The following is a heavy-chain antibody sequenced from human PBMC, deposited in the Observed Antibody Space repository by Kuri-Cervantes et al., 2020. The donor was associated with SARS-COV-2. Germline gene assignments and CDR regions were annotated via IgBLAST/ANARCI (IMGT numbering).Heavy chain of an antibody. CDR3: ARASSQTALGY. Sequence: GESLKISCAASGFTFSSYAMHWVRQAPGKGLEWVAVISYDGSNKYYADSVKGRFTISRDNSKNTLYLQMNSLRAEDTAVYYCARASSQTALGYWGQGTLVTFSS. V-gene: IGHV3-30*04. D-gene: IGHD3-16*01. J-gene: IGHJ4*02. CDR2: ISYDGSNK. CDR1: GFTFSSYA.